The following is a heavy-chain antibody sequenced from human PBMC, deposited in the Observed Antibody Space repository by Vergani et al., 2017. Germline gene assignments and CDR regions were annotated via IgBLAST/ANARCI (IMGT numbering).Heavy chain of an antibody. D-gene: IGHD5-18*01. CDR2: IYYSGST. J-gene: IGHJ4*02. V-gene: IGHV4-59*01. CDR3: ARLHYGYLDY. CDR1: GGSISSYY. Sequence: QVQLQESGPGLVKPSETLSLTCTVSGGSISSYYWGWIRQPPGEGLEWIGYIYYSGSTNYNPSRQSRVTISVDTSKNQFSLKLSSVTAADTDVYYCARLHYGYLDYWGQGTLVTVSA.